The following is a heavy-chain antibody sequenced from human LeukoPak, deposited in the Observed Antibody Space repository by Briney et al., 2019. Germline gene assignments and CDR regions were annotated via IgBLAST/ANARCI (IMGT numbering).Heavy chain of an antibody. J-gene: IGHJ4*02. Sequence: SETLSLTCTVSGGSITSTNYYWVWIRQPPGKGLEWIGYIYYSGSTNYNPSLKSRVTISVDTSKNQFSLKLSSVTAADTAVYYCARARYDFWSGYYTGSGYFDYWGQGTLVTVSS. CDR1: GGSITSTNYY. V-gene: IGHV4-61*05. D-gene: IGHD3-3*01. CDR2: IYYSGST. CDR3: ARARYDFWSGYYTGSGYFDY.